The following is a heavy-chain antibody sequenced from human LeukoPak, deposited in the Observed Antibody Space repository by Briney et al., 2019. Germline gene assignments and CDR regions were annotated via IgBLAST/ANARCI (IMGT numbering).Heavy chain of an antibody. CDR1: GFTFSSYA. CDR3: ARDMDDYDFWSGYSPLSYYGMDV. D-gene: IGHD3-3*01. J-gene: IGHJ6*02. V-gene: IGHV3-23*01. Sequence: GGSLRLSCAASGFTFSSYAMSWVRQAPGKGLEWVSAISDSGGSTYYADSVKGRFTVSRDNSKNTLYLQMNSLRAEDTAVYYCARDMDDYDFWSGYSPLSYYGMDVWGQGTTVTVSS. CDR2: ISDSGGST.